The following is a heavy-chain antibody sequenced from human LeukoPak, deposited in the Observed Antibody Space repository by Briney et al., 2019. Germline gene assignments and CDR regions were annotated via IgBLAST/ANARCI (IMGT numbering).Heavy chain of an antibody. CDR3: ARDRQWGMTTVTTD. D-gene: IGHD4-17*01. CDR1: GGSFSGYY. J-gene: IGHJ4*02. Sequence: SETLSLTCAVYGGSFSGYYWSWIRQPPGKGLEWIGEINHSGSTNYNPSLKSRVTISVDTSKNQFSLKLSSVTAADTAVYYCARDRQWGMTTVTTDWGQGTLVTVSS. V-gene: IGHV4-34*01. CDR2: INHSGST.